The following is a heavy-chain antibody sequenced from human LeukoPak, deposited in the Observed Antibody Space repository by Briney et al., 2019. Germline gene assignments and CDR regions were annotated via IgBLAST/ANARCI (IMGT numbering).Heavy chain of an antibody. Sequence: SETLSLTCTVSGGSISSSSYYWGWIRQPPGKGLEWIGSIYYSGSTHYNPSLKSRVTVSVDTSNNQISLKLSSVTAADTAVYYCVRGGWRIIETGGDSWGQGTLVTVSS. CDR3: VRGGWRIIETGGDS. CDR2: IYYSGST. V-gene: IGHV4-39*07. D-gene: IGHD2-15*01. J-gene: IGHJ4*02. CDR1: GGSISSSSYY.